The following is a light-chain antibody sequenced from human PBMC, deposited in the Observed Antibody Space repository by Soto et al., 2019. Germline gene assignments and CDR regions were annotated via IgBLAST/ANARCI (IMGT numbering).Light chain of an antibody. J-gene: IGLJ1*01. V-gene: IGLV2-23*01. CDR1: SSDVGSYNL. Sequence: ALTQPASVSGSPGQSITISCTGTSSDVGSYNLVSWYQQHPGKAPKLMIYEGSKRPSGVSNRFSGSKSGNTASLTISGLQAEDEADYYCCSYAGSSPYVFGTGTKVTVL. CDR3: CSYAGSSPYV. CDR2: EGS.